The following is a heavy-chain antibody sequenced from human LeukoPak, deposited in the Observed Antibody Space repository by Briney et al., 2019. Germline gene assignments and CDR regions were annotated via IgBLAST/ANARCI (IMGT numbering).Heavy chain of an antibody. J-gene: IGHJ4*02. V-gene: IGHV3-11*01. CDR1: GFTFSDFY. D-gene: IGHD2-15*01. Sequence: PGGSLKLSCEASGFTFSDFYMSWIRQAPGKGLEWLSYITSSGTITHYADSVKGRFTISRDNGKNTLYLQMNSLTAEDTAVYYCAREGSGGSCDYWGQGILVTVSS. CDR2: ITSSGTIT. CDR3: AREGSGGSCDY.